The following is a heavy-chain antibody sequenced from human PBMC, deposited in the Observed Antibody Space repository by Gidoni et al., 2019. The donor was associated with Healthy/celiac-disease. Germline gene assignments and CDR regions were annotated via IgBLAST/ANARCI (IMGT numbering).Heavy chain of an antibody. D-gene: IGHD1-26*01. CDR2: ISYDGSNK. Sequence: QVQLVESGGDQVQPGRSLRLSCAASGFTFSSYAMHWVRQAPGKGLEWVAVISYDGSNKYYADPVKGRFTISRDNSKNTLYLQMNSLRAEDTAVYYCARDQERYSGSYLFDYWGQGTLVTVSS. V-gene: IGHV3-30*04. CDR1: GFTFSSYA. J-gene: IGHJ4*02. CDR3: ARDQERYSGSYLFDY.